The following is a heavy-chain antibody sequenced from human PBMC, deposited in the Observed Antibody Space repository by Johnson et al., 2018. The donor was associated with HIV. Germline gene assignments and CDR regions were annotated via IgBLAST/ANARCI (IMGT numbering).Heavy chain of an antibody. V-gene: IGHV3-30-3*01. CDR3: ARVTRQGVAFDI. CDR1: GFTFSSYA. CDR2: ISYDGSNK. J-gene: IGHJ3*02. D-gene: IGHD3-16*01. Sequence: QVQLVESGGGVVQPGRSLRLSCAASGFTFSSYAMHWVRQAPGKGLEWVAVISYDGSNKYYADSVKGRFTISRDNAKNSLYLQMNSLRAEDTALYYCARVTRQGVAFDIWGQGTMVTVSS.